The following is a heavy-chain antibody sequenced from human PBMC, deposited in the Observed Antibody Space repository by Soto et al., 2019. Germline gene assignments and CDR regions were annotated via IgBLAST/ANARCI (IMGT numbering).Heavy chain of an antibody. Sequence: QVQLVQSGAEVKKPGASVKVSCKASGYTFTSYAMHWVRQAPGQRLEWMGWINAVNGNTNYSQKFQGRVTITRDTSASTAYMELSSLRSEDTAVYYCARDPIAVAGTGYFQHWGQGTLVTVSS. CDR1: GYTFTSYA. V-gene: IGHV1-3*01. CDR3: ARDPIAVAGTGYFQH. D-gene: IGHD6-19*01. CDR2: INAVNGNT. J-gene: IGHJ1*01.